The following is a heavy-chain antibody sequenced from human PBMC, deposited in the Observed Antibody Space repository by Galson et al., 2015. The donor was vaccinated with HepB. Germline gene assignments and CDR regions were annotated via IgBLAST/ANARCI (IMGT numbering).Heavy chain of an antibody. Sequence: TLSLTCAVYGGSFSGYYWSWIRQPSGKGLEWIGEINHSGSTNYNPSLKSRVTMSVDTSKNQFSLKLSSVTAADTAVYYCARMPGYFDYWGQGTLVTVSS. J-gene: IGHJ4*02. CDR3: ARMPGYFDY. V-gene: IGHV4-34*01. D-gene: IGHD2-2*01. CDR2: INHSGST. CDR1: GGSFSGYY.